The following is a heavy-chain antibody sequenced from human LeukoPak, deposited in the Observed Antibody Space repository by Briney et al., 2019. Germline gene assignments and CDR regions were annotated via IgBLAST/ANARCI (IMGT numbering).Heavy chain of an antibody. CDR3: ARVTGTTMVDY. Sequence: GGSLRLSCAASGFTFSSYWMHWVRQAPGKGLVWVSRINSDGSSTSYADSVKGRFTLSRDNAKNTLYLQMNSLRAEDTAVYCCARVTGTTMVDYWGQGTLVTVSS. J-gene: IGHJ4*02. CDR1: GFTFSSYW. CDR2: INSDGSST. V-gene: IGHV3-74*01. D-gene: IGHD1-7*01.